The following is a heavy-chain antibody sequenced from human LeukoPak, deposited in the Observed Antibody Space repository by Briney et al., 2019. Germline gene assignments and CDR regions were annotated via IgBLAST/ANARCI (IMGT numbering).Heavy chain of an antibody. V-gene: IGHV4-34*01. CDR1: GGSFSGYY. J-gene: IGHJ4*02. D-gene: IGHD3-9*01. CDR2: INHSGST. Sequence: SSETLSLTCAVYGGSFSGYYWSWIRQPPGKGLEWIGEINHSGSTNYNPSLKSRVTISVDTSKNQFSLKLSSVNAADTAVYYCARIRYFDWLRRYYFDYWGQGTLATVSS. CDR3: ARIRYFDWLRRYYFDY.